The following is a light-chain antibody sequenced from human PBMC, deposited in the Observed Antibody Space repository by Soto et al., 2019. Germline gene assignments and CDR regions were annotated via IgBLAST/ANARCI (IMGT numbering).Light chain of an antibody. CDR3: QQYGSSPYT. CDR2: GVS. Sequence: IVLTQSPGILSLSPGERATLSCRASQSVSSSYLAWYQQKPGQAPRLLIYGVSTRATGIPDRFSGSGSGTDFTLNISRLEPEDFAVYYCQQYGSSPYTFAQGTKVEIK. J-gene: IGKJ1*01. V-gene: IGKV3-20*01. CDR1: QSVSSSY.